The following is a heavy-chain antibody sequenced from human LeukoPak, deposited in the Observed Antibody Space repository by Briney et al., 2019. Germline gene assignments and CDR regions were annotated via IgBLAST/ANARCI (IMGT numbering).Heavy chain of an antibody. CDR3: AKDRLVYCGGDCSFDS. V-gene: IGHV3-33*06. Sequence: GGSQRLSCVASGFTFNNYGIHWVRQAPGKGLERGAVIWDDGNNKYYADSVKGRFTISRDNSKNALYLQMHSLRAEDTAVYYCAKDRLVYCGGDCSFDSCGQGTLVTVSS. CDR1: GFTFNNYG. J-gene: IGHJ4*02. CDR2: IWDDGNNK. D-gene: IGHD2-21*02.